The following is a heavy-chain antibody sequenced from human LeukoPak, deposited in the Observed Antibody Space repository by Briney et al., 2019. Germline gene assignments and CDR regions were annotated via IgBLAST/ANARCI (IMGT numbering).Heavy chain of an antibody. Sequence: SETLSLTCSVPGGSVSGHYWSWIRQPPGKGLEWIGYIYYSGSTKYNPSLKSRATISVDTSKNQFSLKLSSVTAADTAVYYCASGSCYFDYWGQGTLVTVSS. V-gene: IGHV4-59*08. CDR3: ASGSCYFDY. CDR2: IYYSGST. J-gene: IGHJ4*02. D-gene: IGHD1-26*01. CDR1: GGSVSGHY.